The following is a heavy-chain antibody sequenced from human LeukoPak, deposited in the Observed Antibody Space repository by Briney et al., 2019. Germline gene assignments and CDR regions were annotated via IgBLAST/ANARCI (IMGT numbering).Heavy chain of an antibody. V-gene: IGHV4-59*08. J-gene: IGHJ2*01. CDR1: GGSISSYY. Sequence: PSETLSLTCTVSGGSISSYYWSWIRQPPGKELEWIGYIYYSGSTNYNPSLKSRVTISVDTSKNQFSLKLSSVTAADTAVYYCARWGEVYWYFDLWGRGTLVTVSS. D-gene: IGHD3-16*01. CDR2: IYYSGST. CDR3: ARWGEVYWYFDL.